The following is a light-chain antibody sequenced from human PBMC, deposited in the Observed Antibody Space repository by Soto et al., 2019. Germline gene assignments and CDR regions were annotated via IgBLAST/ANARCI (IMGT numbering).Light chain of an antibody. J-gene: IGKJ4*01. Sequence: EIVLTQSPGSLSLSPGERATLSCTASQRISSTYLAWYHQKPGQAPRLLVYGASTRATGIPDRFNGSGSVTNFTLSISRLEPEDFAVYYCQLYGRSNTFGGETKVDIK. CDR1: QRISSTY. CDR3: QLYGRSNT. V-gene: IGKV3-20*01. CDR2: GAS.